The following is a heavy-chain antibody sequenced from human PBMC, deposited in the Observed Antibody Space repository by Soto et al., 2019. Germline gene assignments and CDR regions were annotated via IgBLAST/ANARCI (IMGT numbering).Heavy chain of an antibody. CDR2: INSRGGST. V-gene: IGHV3-23*01. Sequence: GGSLRLSSAASGFTFSSYAMSWVRQAPGKGLEWVSAINSRGGSTYYADSVKGRFTISRDSSKNTLYLQMNSLRAEDTAVYYYAKDRSSTSCYAFDYWGQGTLVTVSS. D-gene: IGHD2-2*01. J-gene: IGHJ4*02. CDR3: AKDRSSTSCYAFDY. CDR1: GFTFSSYA.